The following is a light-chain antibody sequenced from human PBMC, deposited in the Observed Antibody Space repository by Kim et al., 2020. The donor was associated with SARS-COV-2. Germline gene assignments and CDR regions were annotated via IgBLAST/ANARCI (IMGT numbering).Light chain of an antibody. CDR3: SSYTSSSTWV. J-gene: IGLJ3*02. Sequence: QSVVAQPASVSGSPGQSITISCTGTSSDVGGYNYVSWYQQHPGKAPKLMIYDVSKRPSEVSNRFSGSKSGNTASLTISGLQDEDEADYYCSSYTSSSTWVFGGGTQLTVL. CDR2: DVS. CDR1: SSDVGGYNY. V-gene: IGLV2-14*01.